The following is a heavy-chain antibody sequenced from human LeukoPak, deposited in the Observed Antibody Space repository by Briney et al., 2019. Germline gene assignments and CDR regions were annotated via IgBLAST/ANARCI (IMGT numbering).Heavy chain of an antibody. CDR3: ARGGGGEYSSGWYDY. CDR2: IYYSGTT. D-gene: IGHD6-19*01. Sequence: PSETLSLTCTVSGGSISSYYWSWIRQPPAKGLEWIGYIYYSGTTNYNPSLKSRVTISVATSKNQFSLNLSSVTAADTAVYYCARGGGGEYSSGWYDYWGQGTLVTVSS. J-gene: IGHJ4*02. V-gene: IGHV4-59*01. CDR1: GGSISSYY.